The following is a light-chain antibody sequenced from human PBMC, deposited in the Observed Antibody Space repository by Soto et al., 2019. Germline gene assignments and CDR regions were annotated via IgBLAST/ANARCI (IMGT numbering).Light chain of an antibody. J-gene: IGKJ3*01. CDR2: AAY. CDR1: QSVSSSY. CDR3: QHYGGPFT. Sequence: EIVLTQSPGTLSLSPGESATLSCRASQSVSSSYLAWYQQKPGQAPRLLISAAYTRATGIPGRFSGGGSGTDFTLTIRNLEPEDFAVYYCQHYGGPFTFGPGTKVDIK. V-gene: IGKV3-20*01.